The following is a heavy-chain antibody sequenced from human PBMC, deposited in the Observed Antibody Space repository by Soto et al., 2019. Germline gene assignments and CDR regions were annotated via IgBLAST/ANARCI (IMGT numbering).Heavy chain of an antibody. J-gene: IGHJ5*02. Sequence: ASVKVSCKASGYTFTSYAMHWVRQAPGQRLEWMGWINAGNGNTKYSQKFQGRVTITRDTSASTAYMELSSLRSEDTAVYYCARDRNYYGSGYNWFDPWGQGTLATVSS. D-gene: IGHD3-10*01. V-gene: IGHV1-3*01. CDR3: ARDRNYYGSGYNWFDP. CDR1: GYTFTSYA. CDR2: INAGNGNT.